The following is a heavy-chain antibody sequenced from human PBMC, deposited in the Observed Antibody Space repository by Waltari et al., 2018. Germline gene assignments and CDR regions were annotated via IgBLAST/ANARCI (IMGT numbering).Heavy chain of an antibody. CDR3: ARFKSGSYYDY. V-gene: IGHV4-30-2*01. CDR1: GGSISSGGYS. D-gene: IGHD1-26*01. J-gene: IGHJ4*02. Sequence: QLQLQESGSGLVKPSQTLSLTCAVSGGSISSGGYSWSWIRQPPGKGLEWIGYIYHSGSTYHNPSLKRRVTISVDRSKNQFSLKLSSVTAADTAVYYCARFKSGSYYDYWGQGTLVTVSS. CDR2: IYHSGST.